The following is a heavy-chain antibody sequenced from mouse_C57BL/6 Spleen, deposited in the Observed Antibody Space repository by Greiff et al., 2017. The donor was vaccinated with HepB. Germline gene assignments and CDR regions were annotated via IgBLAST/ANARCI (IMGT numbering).Heavy chain of an antibody. CDR3: TRDTDVAY. Sequence: VQLQQSGAELVRPGASVTLSCKASGYTFTDYEMHWVKQTPVHGLEWIGAIDPETGGTAYNQKFKGKAILTADKSSSTAYMELRSLTSEDSAVYYCTRDTDVAYWGQGTLVTVSA. CDR1: GYTFTDYE. J-gene: IGHJ3*01. CDR2: IDPETGGT. V-gene: IGHV1-15*01. D-gene: IGHD5-1-1*01.